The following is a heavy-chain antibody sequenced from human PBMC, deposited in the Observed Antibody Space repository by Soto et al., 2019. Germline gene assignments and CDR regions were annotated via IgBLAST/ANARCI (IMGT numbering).Heavy chain of an antibody. CDR2: IHYSGNT. Sequence: SETLSLTCVVSGGSISSGGYSWSWIRQPPGKGLEWIGYIHYSGNTYYNPSLKSRVTISVDRSKNQFSLKLSSVTAADTAVYYCARGSYAHCGGDCYWNWLDPWGQGTLVTVSS. CDR1: GGSISSGGYS. J-gene: IGHJ5*02. CDR3: ARGSYAHCGGDCYWNWLDP. D-gene: IGHD2-21*02. V-gene: IGHV4-30-2*01.